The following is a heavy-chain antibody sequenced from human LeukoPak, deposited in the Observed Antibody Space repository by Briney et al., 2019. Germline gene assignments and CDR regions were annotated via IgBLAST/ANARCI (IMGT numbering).Heavy chain of an antibody. CDR2: INPNTGGT. Sequence: GASVKVSCKASGYTFPVYYMHWVRQAPGQGLEWMGWINPNTGGTNYAQKFQGRVTMTRDTSISTAYMELNRLRSDDTAVYYCARGEKWELHQDIDIWGLGTMVIVSS. J-gene: IGHJ3*02. CDR3: ARGEKWELHQDIDI. D-gene: IGHD1-26*01. CDR1: GYTFPVYY. V-gene: IGHV1-2*02.